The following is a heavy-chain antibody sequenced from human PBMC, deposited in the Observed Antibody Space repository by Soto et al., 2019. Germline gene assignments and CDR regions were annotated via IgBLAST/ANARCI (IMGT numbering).Heavy chain of an antibody. CDR3: ATQAGATRWFDP. CDR2: ISGSGTSI. V-gene: IGHV3-48*03. D-gene: IGHD1-26*01. Sequence: EVKVVESGGGLVQPGGSLRLTCEASGIAFSSYEMYWVRQAPGKGLEWLSHISGSGTSINYADSVKGRFTISRDNAKKSLYLQMNSLTVEDTATYYCATQAGATRWFDPWGQGTLVTVSS. CDR1: GIAFSSYE. J-gene: IGHJ5*02.